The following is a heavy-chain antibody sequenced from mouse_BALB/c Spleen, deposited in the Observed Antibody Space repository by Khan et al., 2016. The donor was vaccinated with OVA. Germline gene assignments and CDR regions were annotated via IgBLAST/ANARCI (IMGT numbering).Heavy chain of an antibody. J-gene: IGHJ3*01. CDR2: IDPFSGGI. V-gene: IGHV1S135*01. CDR1: GYSFTSYY. D-gene: IGHD1-1*01. Sequence: VQLKQSGPELMKPGASVKISCKASGYSFTSYYIHWIMQSHGKSLEWIGYIDPFSGGITYNQKFKGKATLTVDKSSSTAFIYFSNLTSEGLSVYYCTRHYCVGWFAYWGQGTLVTVSS. CDR3: TRHYCVGWFAY.